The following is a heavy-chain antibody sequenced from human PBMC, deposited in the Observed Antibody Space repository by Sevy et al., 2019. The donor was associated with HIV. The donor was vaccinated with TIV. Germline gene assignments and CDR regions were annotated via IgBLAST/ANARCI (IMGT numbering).Heavy chain of an antibody. CDR2: ISGSTIDT. J-gene: IGHJ4*02. CDR1: GFTFGNYA. Sequence: GGSLRLSCAASGFTFGNYAMNWVRQAPGKGLEWVSSISGSTIDTSYADSVKGRFTISRDNSQNTLYLEMNSLRAEDTAVYYCAKDRTYRLSWYYLHHWGQGTLVTVSS. V-gene: IGHV3-23*01. D-gene: IGHD6-13*01. CDR3: AKDRTYRLSWYYLHH.